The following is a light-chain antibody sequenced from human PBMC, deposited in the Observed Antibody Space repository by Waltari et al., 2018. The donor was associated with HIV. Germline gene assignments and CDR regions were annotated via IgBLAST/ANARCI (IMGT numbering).Light chain of an antibody. V-gene: IGLV1-47*01. J-gene: IGLJ1*01. CDR1: NSHVGSNP. Sequence: QSVLPQPPSASGPLGQRVPISCPGSNSHVGSNPVYWFQQVPGTAPKLLIYRDYQRRSGIPDRFSGSKSGASASLTISGLRSEDEADYYCVAWDDSLSGYVFGTGTKVSVL. CDR3: VAWDDSLSGYV. CDR2: RDY.